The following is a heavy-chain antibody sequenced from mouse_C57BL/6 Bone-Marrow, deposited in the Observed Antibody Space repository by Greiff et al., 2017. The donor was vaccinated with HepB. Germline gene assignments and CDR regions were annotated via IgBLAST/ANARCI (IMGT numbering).Heavy chain of an antibody. J-gene: IGHJ4*01. Sequence: QVHVKQPGTELVKPGASVKLSCKASGYTFTSYWMHWVKQRPGQGLEWIGNINPSNGGTNYNEKFKSKATLTVDKSSSTAYMQLSSLTSEDSAVYYCARNYPYYSNYGGDYAMDYWGQGTSVTVSS. D-gene: IGHD2-5*01. CDR1: GYTFTSYW. CDR2: INPSNGGT. CDR3: ARNYPYYSNYGGDYAMDY. V-gene: IGHV1-53*01.